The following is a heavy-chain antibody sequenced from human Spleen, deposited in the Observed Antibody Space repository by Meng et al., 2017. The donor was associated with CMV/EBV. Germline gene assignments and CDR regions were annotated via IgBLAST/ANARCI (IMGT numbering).Heavy chain of an antibody. CDR3: ARTISAYYLCDY. CDR1: GYTFTGYY. Sequence: ASVKVSCKASGYTFTGYYMHWVRQAPGQGLEWMGWINPNSGGTNYAQKFQGRVTMTRDTSISTAYMELSRLRSDDTALYYYARTISAYYLCDYWGQGTLVTVSS. J-gene: IGHJ4*02. D-gene: IGHD3-22*01. CDR2: INPNSGGT. V-gene: IGHV1-2*02.